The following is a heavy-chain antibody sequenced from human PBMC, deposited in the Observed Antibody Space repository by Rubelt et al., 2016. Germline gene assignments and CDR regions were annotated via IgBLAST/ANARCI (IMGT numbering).Heavy chain of an antibody. CDR2: INSGSKNK. D-gene: IGHD2-2*01. Sequence: GRGLEWVSNINSGSKNKYYADSVRGRFTISRDNAKNSLYLQMNSLRAEDTAVYYCARDLRYCSSTSCYGHYYYYYGMDVWGQGTTVTVSS. V-gene: IGHV3-48*04. J-gene: IGHJ6*02. CDR3: ARDLRYCSSTSCYGHYYYYYGMDV.